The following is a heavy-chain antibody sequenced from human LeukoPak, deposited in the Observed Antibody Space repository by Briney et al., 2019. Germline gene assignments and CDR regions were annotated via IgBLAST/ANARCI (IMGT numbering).Heavy chain of an antibody. D-gene: IGHD3-22*01. V-gene: IGHV1-69*05. CDR1: GGTFSSYA. Sequence: GASVKVSCKASGGTFSSYAISWVRQAPGQGLEWMGGIIPIFGTANYAQKFQGRVTITTDESTSTAYMGLSSLRSEDTAVYYCARGIVVAFDAFDIWGQGTMVTVSS. CDR3: ARGIVVAFDAFDI. CDR2: IIPIFGTA. J-gene: IGHJ3*02.